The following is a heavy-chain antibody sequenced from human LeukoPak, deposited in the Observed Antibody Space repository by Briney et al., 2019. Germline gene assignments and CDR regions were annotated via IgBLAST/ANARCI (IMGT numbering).Heavy chain of an antibody. V-gene: IGHV4-59*01. CDR3: ARDWEYSSGWYYFDY. Sequence: SETLSLTCTVSDDSISSYYWSWIRQPPGKGLEWIGYIYYSGSTNYNPSLKSRVTISVDTSKNQFSLKLSSVTAADTAVYYCARDWEYSSGWYYFDYWGQGTLVTVSS. CDR2: IYYSGST. CDR1: DDSISSYY. J-gene: IGHJ4*02. D-gene: IGHD6-19*01.